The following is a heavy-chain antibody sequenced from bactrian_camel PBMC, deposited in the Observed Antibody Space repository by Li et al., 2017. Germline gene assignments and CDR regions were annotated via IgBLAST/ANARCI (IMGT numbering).Heavy chain of an antibody. CDR1: TYTYDRYV. D-gene: IGHD6*01. V-gene: IGHV3S1*01. Sequence: VQLVESGGGSVQAGGSLNLSCAASTYTYDRYVMAWFRQAPGKDREGVAAIGVGGSRTWYADSVKGRFTISKDTAKNTLYLQMNSLKPEDTAMYLCAADYTHTVIAGCDSFHVIGGSAMDYWGEGTQVTVS. J-gene: IGHJ7*01. CDR2: IGVGGSRT.